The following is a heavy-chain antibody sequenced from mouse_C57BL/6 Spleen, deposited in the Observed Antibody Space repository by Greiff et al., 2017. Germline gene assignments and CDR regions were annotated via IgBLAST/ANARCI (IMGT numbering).Heavy chain of an antibody. CDR3: ARGTPWYFDV. D-gene: IGHD3-3*01. CDR1: GFTFSDYG. Sequence: EVQLQESGGGLVKPGGSLKLSCAASGFTFSDYGMHWVRQAPEKGLEWVAYISSGSSTIYYADTVKGRFTISRDNAKNTLFLQMTSLRSEDTAMYYCARGTPWYFDVWGTGTTVTVSS. CDR2: ISSGSSTI. J-gene: IGHJ1*03. V-gene: IGHV5-17*01.